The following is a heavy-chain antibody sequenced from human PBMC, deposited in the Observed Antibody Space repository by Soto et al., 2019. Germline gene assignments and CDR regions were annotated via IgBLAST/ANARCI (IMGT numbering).Heavy chain of an antibody. CDR1: EFPFILYS. CDR3: AREEGYCNGGPCYRGAFDI. Sequence: EVQLVESGGGLVKPGGSPRPPVPASEFPFILYSFLWFRQAPGKGREWIAFISNGDNHIFYADSVKGRFTISRDNAKNSVYLQMSSLRAEDTAVYYCAREEGYCNGGPCYRGAFDIWGQGTMVTVSS. V-gene: IGHV3-21*06. J-gene: IGHJ3*02. D-gene: IGHD2-15*01. CDR2: ISNGDNHI.